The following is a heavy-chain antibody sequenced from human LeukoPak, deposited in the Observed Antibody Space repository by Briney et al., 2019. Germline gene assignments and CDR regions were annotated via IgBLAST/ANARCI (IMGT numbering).Heavy chain of an antibody. D-gene: IGHD2-15*01. CDR1: GFTFSSYA. V-gene: IGHV3-23*01. CDR3: AKGSGGSCLSPLDY. J-gene: IGHJ4*02. Sequence: PGGSLRLSCAASGFTFSSYAMSWVRHAPGEGRECVLAVCGSGGRTYSAASVKGRFTISRDNSKNMLYLQMNSLRAEDTAVYYCAKGSGGSCLSPLDYWGRRTLVTVSS. CDR2: VCGSGGRT.